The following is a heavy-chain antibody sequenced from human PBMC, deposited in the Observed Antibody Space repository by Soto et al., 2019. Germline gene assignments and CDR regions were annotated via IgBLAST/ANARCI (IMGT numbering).Heavy chain of an antibody. J-gene: IGHJ3*02. D-gene: IGHD5-18*01. V-gene: IGHV3-74*01. CDR1: GFTFSSYW. CDR3: ATNRLTAIDAFDI. CDR2: INSDGSST. Sequence: GGSLRLSCAASGFTFSSYWMHWVRQAPGKGLVWVSRINSDGSSTSYADSVKGRFTISRDNAKNTLYLQMNSLRAEDTAVYYCATNRLTAIDAFDIWGQGTMVIVSS.